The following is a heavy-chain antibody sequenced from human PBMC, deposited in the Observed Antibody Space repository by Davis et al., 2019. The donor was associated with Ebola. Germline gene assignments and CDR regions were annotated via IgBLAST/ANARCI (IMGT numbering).Heavy chain of an antibody. V-gene: IGHV3-30*03. J-gene: IGHJ2*01. CDR2: ISYDGSNK. D-gene: IGHD3-10*01. Sequence: PGGSLRLSCAASGFTFSSYGMHWVRQAPGKGLEWVAVISYDGSNKYYVDSVKGRFTISRDNAKNSLYLQMNSLRAEDTAVYYCAREGVLLWFGELFSSSDDWYFDLWGRGTLVTVSS. CDR3: AREGVLLWFGELFSSSDDWYFDL. CDR1: GFTFSSYG.